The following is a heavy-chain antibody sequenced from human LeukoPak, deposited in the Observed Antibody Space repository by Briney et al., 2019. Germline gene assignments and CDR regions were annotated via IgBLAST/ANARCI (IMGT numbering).Heavy chain of an antibody. CDR3: VRASGYSGYDYYYYGIDV. CDR2: IYSSGST. J-gene: IGHJ6*04. Sequence: PSETLSLTCTVSGGSLRTYYWSWIRQPPGKGLEWIGYIYSSGSTNHSPSLKSRVTMSLHTSKNQLSLKLSSVTAADTAVYYCVRASGYSGYDYYYYGIDVWGKGTTVTVSS. CDR1: GGSLRTYY. D-gene: IGHD5-12*01. V-gene: IGHV4-59*01.